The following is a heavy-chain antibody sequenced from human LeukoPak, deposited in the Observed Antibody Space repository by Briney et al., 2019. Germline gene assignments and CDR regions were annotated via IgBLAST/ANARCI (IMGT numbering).Heavy chain of an antibody. J-gene: IGHJ3*02. CDR2: ISYDGSNK. D-gene: IGHD1-26*01. CDR1: GFTFSSYG. V-gene: IGHV3-30*03. CDR3: ATSRKGGSSPGVAFDI. Sequence: PGGSLRLSCAASGFTFSSYGMHWVRQAPGKGLEWVAVISYDGSNKYYADSVKGRFTISRDNSKNTLYLQMNSLRAEDTAVYYCATSRKGGSSPGVAFDIWGQGTMVTVSS.